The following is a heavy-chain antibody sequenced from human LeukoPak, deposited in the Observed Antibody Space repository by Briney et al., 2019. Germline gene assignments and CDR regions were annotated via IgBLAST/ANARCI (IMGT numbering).Heavy chain of an antibody. Sequence: GGSLRLSCAASGFTFSSYGMHWVRQAPGKGLEWVAVIWYDGSNKYYADSVKGRFTISRDNAKNSLYLQMNSLRAEDTAVYYCAREWNAYGGYVSWGQGTLVTVSS. CDR3: AREWNAYGGYVS. CDR2: IWYDGSNK. V-gene: IGHV3-33*01. J-gene: IGHJ4*02. D-gene: IGHD5-12*01. CDR1: GFTFSSYG.